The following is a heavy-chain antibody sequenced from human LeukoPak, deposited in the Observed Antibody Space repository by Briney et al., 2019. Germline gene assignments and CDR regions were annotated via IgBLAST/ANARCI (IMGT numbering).Heavy chain of an antibody. V-gene: IGHV4-30-4*01. Sequence: PSETLSLTCTVSGGSISSGDYYWSWIRQPPGKGLEWIGYIYYSGSTYYNPSLKSRLTISVDTSNNQFSLKLSSVTAADTAVYYCASILRDGYNLNWYFDLWGRGTLVTVSS. J-gene: IGHJ2*01. CDR1: GGSISSGDYY. CDR3: ASILRDGYNLNWYFDL. D-gene: IGHD5-24*01. CDR2: IYYSGST.